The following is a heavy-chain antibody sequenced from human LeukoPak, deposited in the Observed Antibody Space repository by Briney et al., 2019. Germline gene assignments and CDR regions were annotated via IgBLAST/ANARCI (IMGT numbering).Heavy chain of an antibody. D-gene: IGHD3-10*01. V-gene: IGHV4-39*01. CDR3: ASGVLLWFGEQNYFDY. J-gene: IGHJ4*02. CDR1: GGSISSSSCY. CDR2: IYYSGST. Sequence: SETLSLTCTVSGGSISSSSCYWGWIRQPPGKGLEWIGSIYYSGSTYYNPSLKSRVTISVDTSKNQFSLKLSSVTAADTAVYYCASGVLLWFGEQNYFDYWGQGTLVTVSS.